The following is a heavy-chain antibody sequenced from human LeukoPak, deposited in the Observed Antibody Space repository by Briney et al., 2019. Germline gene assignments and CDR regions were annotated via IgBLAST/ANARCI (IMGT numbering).Heavy chain of an antibody. CDR3: ARTRFPSCTSASCGDDPFDI. CDR1: RFTLSNYW. CDR2: IKQDGSEK. J-gene: IGHJ3*02. Sequence: GGSLRLSCAASRFTLSNYWMSWVRQTPGKGLEWVANIKQDGSEKFYVDSVKGRFTISRDNAKNSLFLQMNSLRAEDTAVYYWARTRFPSCTSASCGDDPFDIWGQGTTVTVS. V-gene: IGHV3-7*01. D-gene: IGHD2-2*01.